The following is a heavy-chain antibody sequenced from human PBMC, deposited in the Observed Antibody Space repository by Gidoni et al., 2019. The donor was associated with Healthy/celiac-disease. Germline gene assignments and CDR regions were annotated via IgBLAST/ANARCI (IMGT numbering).Heavy chain of an antibody. Sequence: EVQLVESGGGLVQPGGSMRLSCAASEFTFSSYSMNWVRQAPGKGLEWVSYISSSSSTIYYADSVKGRFTISRDNAKNSLYLQMNSLRDEDTAVYYCSREGYDSSGHPTNCDYWGQGTLVTVSS. CDR3: SREGYDSSGHPTNCDY. V-gene: IGHV3-48*02. D-gene: IGHD3-22*01. J-gene: IGHJ4*02. CDR2: ISSSSSTI. CDR1: EFTFSSYS.